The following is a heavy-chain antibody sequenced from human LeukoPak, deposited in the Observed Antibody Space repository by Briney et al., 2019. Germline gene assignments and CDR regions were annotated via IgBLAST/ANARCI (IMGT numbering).Heavy chain of an antibody. J-gene: IGHJ3*02. CDR1: GASITSYY. CDR3: ARHTNYYGSGSYYSHAFDI. CDR2: IYYSGST. D-gene: IGHD3-10*01. Sequence: SETLSLTCTVSGASITSYYWSWIRQPPGKALEWIGYIYYSGSTNYNPSLKSRVTISVDTSKNQFSLKLSSVTAADTAVYYCARHTNYYGSGSYYSHAFDIWGQGTMVTVSS. V-gene: IGHV4-59*08.